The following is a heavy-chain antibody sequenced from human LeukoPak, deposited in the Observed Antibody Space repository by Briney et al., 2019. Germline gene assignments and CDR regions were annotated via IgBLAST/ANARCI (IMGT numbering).Heavy chain of an antibody. D-gene: IGHD3-10*01. Sequence: GGSLRLSCAASGFTFSSYAMSWVRQTPGKGLEWVSAISGSSGSTYYADSVKGRFTISRDNAKNSLYLQMNNLRAEDTAVYYCARYGSGLRGYYYYMDVWGKGTTVTVSS. CDR3: ARYGSGLRGYYYYMDV. J-gene: IGHJ6*03. V-gene: IGHV3-23*01. CDR1: GFTFSSYA. CDR2: ISGSSGST.